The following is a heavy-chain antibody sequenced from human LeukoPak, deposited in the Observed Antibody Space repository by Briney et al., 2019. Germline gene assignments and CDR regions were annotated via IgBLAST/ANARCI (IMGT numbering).Heavy chain of an antibody. Sequence: PGGSLRLSCAASGFTFSDYNMRWIRQAPGKGLEWVSSISRSGSTKYYADSVKGRFTISGDNAKNSLFLQMNSLRAEDTAVYYCATDLRLRMAILGYWGQGTLVTVSS. V-gene: IGHV3-11*01. D-gene: IGHD5-24*01. CDR2: ISRSGSTK. J-gene: IGHJ4*02. CDR1: GFTFSDYN. CDR3: ATDLRLRMAILGY.